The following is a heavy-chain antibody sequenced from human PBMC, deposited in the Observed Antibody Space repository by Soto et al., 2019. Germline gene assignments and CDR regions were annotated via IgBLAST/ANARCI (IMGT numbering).Heavy chain of an antibody. CDR3: AKSLGEAVGGTFDY. V-gene: IGHV3-9*01. CDR2: ISWNSGSI. CDR1: GFTFDDYA. D-gene: IGHD6-19*01. J-gene: IGHJ4*02. Sequence: EVQLVESGGGLVQPGRSLRLSCAASGFTFDDYAMHWVRQAPGKGLEWVSGISWNSGSIGYADSVKGRFTISRDNAKNSLYLQMNSLRAEYTALYYCAKSLGEAVGGTFDYWGQGTLVTVSS.